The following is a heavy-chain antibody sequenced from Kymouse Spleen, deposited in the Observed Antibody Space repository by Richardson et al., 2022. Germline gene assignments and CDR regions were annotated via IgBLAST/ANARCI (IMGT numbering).Heavy chain of an antibody. V-gene: IGHV4-34*01. D-gene: IGHD3-10*01. CDR2: INHSGST. CDR1: GGSFSGYY. Sequence: QVQLQQWGAGLLKPSETLSLTCAVYGGSFSGYYWSWIRQPPGKGLEWIGEINHSGSTNYNPSLKSRVTISVDTSKNQFSLKLSSVTAADTAVYYCARGGYYGSNWFDPWGQGTLVTVSS. CDR3: ARGGYYGSNWFDP. J-gene: IGHJ5*02.